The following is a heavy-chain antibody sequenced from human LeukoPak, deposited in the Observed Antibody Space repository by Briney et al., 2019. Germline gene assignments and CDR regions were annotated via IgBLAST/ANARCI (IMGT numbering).Heavy chain of an antibody. V-gene: IGHV3-21*04. CDR3: ATLPHSSPYDYVWGSYRYFDY. Sequence: GGSLRLSCAASGFTFSSYSMNWVRQAPGKGLEWVSFISTSSSYIYYADSLKGRFTISRDNAKKSLYLQINSLRAEDTAVYYCATLPHSSPYDYVWGSYRYFDYWGQGTLVTVSS. D-gene: IGHD3-16*02. CDR1: GFTFSSYS. CDR2: ISTSSSYI. J-gene: IGHJ4*02.